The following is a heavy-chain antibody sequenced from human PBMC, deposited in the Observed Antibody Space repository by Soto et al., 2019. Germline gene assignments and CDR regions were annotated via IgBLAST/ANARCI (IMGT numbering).Heavy chain of an antibody. J-gene: IGHJ3*02. CDR2: INAGNGNT. CDR3: ARARGGDILTGYPHYDDFDI. V-gene: IGHV1-3*01. Sequence: ASVKVSCKASGYTFTSYAMHWVRQAPGQRLEWMGWINAGNGNTKYSQKFQGRATITRDTSASTAYMELSSLRSEDTAVYYCARARGGDILTGYPHYDDFDIWGQGTMVTVSS. CDR1: GYTFTSYA. D-gene: IGHD3-9*01.